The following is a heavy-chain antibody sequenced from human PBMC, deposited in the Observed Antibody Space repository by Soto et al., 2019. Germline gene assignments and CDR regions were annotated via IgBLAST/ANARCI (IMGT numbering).Heavy chain of an antibody. J-gene: IGHJ4*02. Sequence: GGSLRLSCAASGFPFSSYWMHWVRQSPGKGLVWVSRINSDGSSTSYADSVKGRFTISRDNAKNTLYMQMNSLRAEDTAVYYCARVSYYDSSGYYPLDYWGQGTLVTVSS. V-gene: IGHV3-74*01. D-gene: IGHD3-22*01. CDR2: INSDGSST. CDR1: GFPFSSYW. CDR3: ARVSYYDSSGYYPLDY.